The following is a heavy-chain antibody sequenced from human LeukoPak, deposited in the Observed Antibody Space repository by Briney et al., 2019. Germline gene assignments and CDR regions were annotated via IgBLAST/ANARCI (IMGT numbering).Heavy chain of an antibody. CDR3: AKDQESAVAGTGIGFDY. CDR2: LDRDGNGI. CDR1: GFTLSSHW. D-gene: IGHD6-19*01. Sequence: GGSLRLSCAASGFTLSSHWMDWVRQAPGKGLEWVSRLDRDGNGISYADSVKGRFTISRDNAKNTLYLQMNSLRAEDTAVYYCAKDQESAVAGTGIGFDYWGQGTLVTVSS. J-gene: IGHJ4*02. V-gene: IGHV3-74*01.